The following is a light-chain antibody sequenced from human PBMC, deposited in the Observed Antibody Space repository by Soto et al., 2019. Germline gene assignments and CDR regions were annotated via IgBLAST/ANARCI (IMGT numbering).Light chain of an antibody. CDR2: EVS. V-gene: IGLV2-14*01. Sequence: SALTQPASVSESPGQSITISCIGTSSDVGAYDHVSWYQQHPGKAPKVIISEVSNRPSGVSTRFSGSKSGNTASLTISGLQTEDEADYYCSSYTSSTTWVFGGGTKVTVL. CDR1: SSDVGAYDH. CDR3: SSYTSSTTWV. J-gene: IGLJ3*02.